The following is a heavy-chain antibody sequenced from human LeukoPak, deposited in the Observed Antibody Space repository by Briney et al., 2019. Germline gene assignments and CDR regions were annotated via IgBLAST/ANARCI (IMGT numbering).Heavy chain of an antibody. CDR2: INPNSGGT. V-gene: IGHV1-2*02. J-gene: IGHJ4*02. CDR1: GYTFTGYY. D-gene: IGHD5-18*01. Sequence: ASVKVSCKASGYTFTGYYMHWVRQAPGQGLEWLGWINPNSGGTNYAQKFQGRVTMTRDTSISTAYMKLSRLRSDDTAVYYCARDEGDSYGFWGQGTLVTVS. CDR3: ARDEGDSYGF.